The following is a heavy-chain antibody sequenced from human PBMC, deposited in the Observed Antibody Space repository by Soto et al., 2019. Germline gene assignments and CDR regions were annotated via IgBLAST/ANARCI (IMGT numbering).Heavy chain of an antibody. V-gene: IGHV3-23*01. CDR3: AKGSASGSPYYFDF. CDR2: ITGSGGDT. J-gene: IGHJ4*02. CDR1: GFTFWNYA. D-gene: IGHD6-25*01. Sequence: QLLESGGGLVQPGGSLRLSCAGSGFTFWNYAMSWVRLAPGTGLEWVSAITGSGGDTFHADSVKGRFTISRDNSKNTLYLQMNSLRAEDTAVYYCAKGSASGSPYYFDFWGQGTLVTVSS.